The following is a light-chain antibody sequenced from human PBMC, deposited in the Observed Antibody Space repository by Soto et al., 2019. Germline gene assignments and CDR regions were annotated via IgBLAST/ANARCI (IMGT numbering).Light chain of an antibody. CDR2: RNS. CDR3: QSYDSSLSGSV. V-gene: IGLV1-40*01. J-gene: IGLJ3*02. CDR1: SSNIGAGYD. Sequence: QSVLTQPPSVSGAPGQRVTISCTGSSSNIGAGYDVHWYQQLPGTAPKLLIYRNSNRPSGVPDRVSGSKSGTSASLAITGXXXXXXXXYYCQSYDSSLSGSVFGGGTKLTV.